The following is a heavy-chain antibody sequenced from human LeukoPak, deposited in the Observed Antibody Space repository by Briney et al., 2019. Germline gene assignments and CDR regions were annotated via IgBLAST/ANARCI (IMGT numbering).Heavy chain of an antibody. CDR1: GITFYDYD. J-gene: IGHJ6*02. D-gene: IGHD2-2*01. Sequence: GSLRLPCSASGITFYDYDLIWVRQSPGGGLEWVSSIYWGGTSADYADSVKARFTISRDNAKNSLYLQMNSLRGEDTAFYHCARGLADCSSSSCLPYGVDVWGQGTTVTVSS. CDR3: ARGLADCSSSSCLPYGVDV. V-gene: IGHV3-20*01. CDR2: IYWGGTSA.